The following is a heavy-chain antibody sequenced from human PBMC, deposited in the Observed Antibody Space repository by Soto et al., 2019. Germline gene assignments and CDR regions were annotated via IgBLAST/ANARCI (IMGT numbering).Heavy chain of an antibody. Sequence: PVGSLRLSCTTSRFTFSDFYMSWVRQTPGKGPEWVSYISDDGYTIYYADSVKGRFTISRDNAKNSLDIQMTNLGAEDTVVYYCAKPLSPFSSRYIDYWAQGTLVTVSS. J-gene: IGHJ4*02. CDR2: ISDDGYTI. V-gene: IGHV3-11*01. D-gene: IGHD6-19*01. CDR1: RFTFSDFY. CDR3: AKPLSPFSSRYIDY.